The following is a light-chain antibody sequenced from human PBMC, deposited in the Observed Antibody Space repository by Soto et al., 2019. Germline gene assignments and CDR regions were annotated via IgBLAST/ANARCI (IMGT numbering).Light chain of an antibody. CDR1: QSVGSIY. Sequence: EIVLTQSPATLSLSPGERATLSCRASQSVGSIYLAWYQQKPGQAPRLLIHGASSRATGIPARFSGSGSGTDFTLTISRLEPEDFAVYYCQQYGSSPRTFGQGTKVEIK. CDR2: GAS. J-gene: IGKJ1*01. CDR3: QQYGSSPRT. V-gene: IGKV3-20*01.